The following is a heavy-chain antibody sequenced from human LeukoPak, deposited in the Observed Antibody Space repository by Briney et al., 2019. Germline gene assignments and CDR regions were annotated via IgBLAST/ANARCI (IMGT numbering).Heavy chain of an antibody. J-gene: IGHJ4*02. CDR2: INLNAVTT. CDR3: AREGAAEAKNFDY. D-gene: IGHD6-25*01. Sequence: PRASVKVSCEASGYTFTNYYIHWMRQAPGQGLEWVGIINLNAVTTRYAQKFQGRITVTRDTSRSTVYMELSSLRSEDTAVYFCAREGAAEAKNFDYWGQGTLVIVSS. V-gene: IGHV1-46*01. CDR1: GYTFTNYY.